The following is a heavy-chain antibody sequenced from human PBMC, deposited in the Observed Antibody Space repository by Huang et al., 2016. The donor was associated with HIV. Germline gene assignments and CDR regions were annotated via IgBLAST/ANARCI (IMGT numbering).Heavy chain of an antibody. J-gene: IGHJ3*02. Sequence: QVQLVESGGGVVQPGGSLRLSCAASGFTFSSYGMHWVRQAPGKGVEGVAFIRYDGSNKYYADSVKGRFTISRDNSKNTLYLQMNSLRAEDTAVYYCAKVGRGSHAFDIWGQGTMVTVSS. CDR1: GFTFSSYG. CDR2: IRYDGSNK. V-gene: IGHV3-30*02. CDR3: AKVGRGSHAFDI. D-gene: IGHD1-26*01.